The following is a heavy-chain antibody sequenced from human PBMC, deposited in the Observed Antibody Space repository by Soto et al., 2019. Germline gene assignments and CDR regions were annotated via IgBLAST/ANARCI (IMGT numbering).Heavy chain of an antibody. V-gene: IGHV3-30-3*01. CDR3: AKTVLLSYGDYGMDV. D-gene: IGHD4-17*01. CDR2: ISYDGNNK. Sequence: HPGGSLRLSCAASVFTFSNYAMHLVRQSPGKGLEWVAVISYDGNNKYYADSVKGRFTISRDNSKNTLYMQMNSLRDEDTAVYYCAKTVLLSYGDYGMDVWGQGTTVTVSS. CDR1: VFTFSNYA. J-gene: IGHJ6*02.